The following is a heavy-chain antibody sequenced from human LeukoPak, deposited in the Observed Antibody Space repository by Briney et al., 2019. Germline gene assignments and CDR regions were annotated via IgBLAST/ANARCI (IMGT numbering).Heavy chain of an antibody. J-gene: IGHJ4*02. CDR2: ISYSGST. V-gene: IGHV4-59*01. D-gene: IGHD3-10*01. CDR1: GGSISSYY. Sequence: SETLSLTCTVSGGSISSYYWSWIRQPPGKGLEWVGYISYSGSTNYNPSLKSRVAISVDTSKNQLFLKQSSVTAADTAVYYCARGGSSGDRPFDHWGQGTLVTVSS. CDR3: ARGGSSGDRPFDH.